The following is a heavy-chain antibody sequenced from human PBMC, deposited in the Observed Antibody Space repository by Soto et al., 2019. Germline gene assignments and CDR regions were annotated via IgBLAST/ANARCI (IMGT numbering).Heavy chain of an antibody. CDR2: ISSSSSYI. CDR3: ARYQGYYDSRAPGY. CDR1: GFNFSSYS. D-gene: IGHD3-22*01. Sequence: GGSLRLSCAASGFNFSSYSMNWVRQAPGKGLEWVSSISSSSSYIYYADSVKGRFTISRDNAKSSLYLQMNSLRAEDTAVYYCARYQGYYDSRAPGYWGQGTLVTVSS. J-gene: IGHJ4*02. V-gene: IGHV3-21*01.